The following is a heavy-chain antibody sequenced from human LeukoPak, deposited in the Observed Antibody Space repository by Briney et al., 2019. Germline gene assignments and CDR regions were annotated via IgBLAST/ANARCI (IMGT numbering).Heavy chain of an antibody. CDR3: ARDNYSGSRYFDH. V-gene: IGHV3-7*01. CDR1: GFTFSSYA. D-gene: IGHD1-26*01. Sequence: PGRSLRLSCAASGFTFSSYAMHWVRQAPGKGLEWVANIKQDGSEKYYVDSVKGRFTICRDNAENSLYLQMNSLRAEDTAIYYCARDNYSGSRYFDHWGQGTLVTVSS. CDR2: IKQDGSEK. J-gene: IGHJ4*02.